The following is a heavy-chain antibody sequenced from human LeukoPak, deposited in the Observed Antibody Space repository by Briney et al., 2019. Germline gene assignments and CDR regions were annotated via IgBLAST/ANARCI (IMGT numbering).Heavy chain of an antibody. CDR3: ASYNWNYLGWYYYYMDV. Sequence: PGGSLRLSCAASGFTFSSYSMNWVRQAPGKGLEWVSYISSSSSTIYYADSVKGRFTISRDNAKNSLYLQMNSLRAEDTAVYYCASYNWNYLGWYYYYMDVWGKGTTVTVSS. CDR2: ISSSSSTI. J-gene: IGHJ6*03. CDR1: GFTFSSYS. V-gene: IGHV3-48*01. D-gene: IGHD1-1*01.